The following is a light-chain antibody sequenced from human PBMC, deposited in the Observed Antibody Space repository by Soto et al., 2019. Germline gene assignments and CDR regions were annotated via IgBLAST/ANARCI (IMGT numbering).Light chain of an antibody. CDR2: RNN. Sequence: QSVLTQPPSASGTPGQKVSISCSGSSSNIGNDYVYWYRQLPGTAPKLLIYRNNQRPSEVPDRFSASKSGTSASLAINGLRSEDEADYCCAAWDDSLSVVFGGGTKLTVL. V-gene: IGLV1-47*01. CDR1: SSNIGNDY. CDR3: AAWDDSLSVV. J-gene: IGLJ3*02.